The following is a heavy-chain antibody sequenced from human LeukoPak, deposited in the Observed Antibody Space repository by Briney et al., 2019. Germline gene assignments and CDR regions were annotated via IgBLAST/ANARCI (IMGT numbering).Heavy chain of an antibody. Sequence: PGGSLRLSCTASGFTSSGYERTWVRQAPGKGLEWMSYISVNGGAMHYADSVRGRFTTSRDDAKNSLYLHMNSLRVEDTAIYYCARKMDRLGAVSRDRYFDLWGRGTLITVSS. D-gene: IGHD6-13*01. V-gene: IGHV3-48*03. CDR1: GFTSSGYE. CDR2: ISVNGGAM. CDR3: ARKMDRLGAVSRDRYFDL. J-gene: IGHJ2*01.